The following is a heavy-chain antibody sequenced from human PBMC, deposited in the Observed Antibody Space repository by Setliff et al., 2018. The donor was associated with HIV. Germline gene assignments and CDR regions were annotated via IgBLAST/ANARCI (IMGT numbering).Heavy chain of an antibody. CDR1: GFTFRHYS. CDR3: AKDYSSGWFDY. D-gene: IGHD6-19*01. V-gene: IGHV3-23*01. CDR2: ISSGGGT. J-gene: IGHJ4*02. Sequence: GGSLRLSCAASGFTFRHYSMNWVRQAPGKGLEWVSAISSGGGTYYADFVKGRFTISRDNSKNTLYLQMNSLRAEDTAVYYCAKDYSSGWFDYWGQGTLVTVSS.